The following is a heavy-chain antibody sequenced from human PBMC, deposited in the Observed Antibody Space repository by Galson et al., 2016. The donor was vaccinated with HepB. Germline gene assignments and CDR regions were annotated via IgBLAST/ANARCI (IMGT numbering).Heavy chain of an antibody. CDR3: ATHFYDVLTGDSYYFDH. Sequence: SLRLSCAASGLTFSYVWMSWVRQAPGKGLEWVVRIRSKTDGGATDYAAPVKGRFSISRDDSTNTVYLQMNSLKTDVTAVYYCATHFYDVLTGDSYYFDHWVLGTLVTVSS. CDR1: GLTFSYVW. CDR2: IRSKTDGGAT. D-gene: IGHD3-9*01. J-gene: IGHJ4*02. V-gene: IGHV3-15*01.